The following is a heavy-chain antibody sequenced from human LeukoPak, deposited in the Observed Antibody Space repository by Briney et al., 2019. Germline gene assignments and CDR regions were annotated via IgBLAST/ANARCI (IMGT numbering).Heavy chain of an antibody. V-gene: IGHV3-30*18. CDR2: ISYDGSNK. D-gene: IGHD2-2*01. CDR3: AKGYCSSTSCQTRGDAFDI. J-gene: IGHJ3*02. Sequence: GRSLRLSCAASGFTFSSYGMHWVRQAPGKGLEWVAVISYDGSNKYYADSVKGRFTISRDNSKNTLYLQMNSLRAEDTAVYYCAKGYCSSTSCQTRGDAFDIWGQGTMVTVSS. CDR1: GFTFSSYG.